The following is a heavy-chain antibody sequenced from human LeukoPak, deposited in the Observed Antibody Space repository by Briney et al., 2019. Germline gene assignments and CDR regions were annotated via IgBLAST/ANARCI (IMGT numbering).Heavy chain of an antibody. CDR1: GGSFSGYY. V-gene: IGHV4-34*01. Sequence: SETLSLTCAVYGGSFSGYYWSWIRQPPGKGLEWIGSIHHSGITYYNPYNPSLKSRVTISVDTSKNQFSLKLSSVTAADTAVYYCARHLDYYGSGSYLGLWGQGTLVTVSS. CDR3: ARHLDYYGSGSYLGL. D-gene: IGHD3-10*01. CDR2: IHHSGIT. J-gene: IGHJ4*02.